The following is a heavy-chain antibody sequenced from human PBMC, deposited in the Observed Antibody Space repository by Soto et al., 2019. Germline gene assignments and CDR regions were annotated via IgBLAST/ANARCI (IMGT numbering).Heavy chain of an antibody. CDR3: ASQRHYDFWSGYAVYYFDY. Sequence: QVQLVQSGAEVKKPGASVKVSCKASGYTFTSYYMHWVRQAPGQGLEWMGIINPSGGSTSYAQKFHGRVTMTRDTSTSTVYMELSSLRSEDTAVYYCASQRHYDFWSGYAVYYFDYWGQGTLVTVSS. D-gene: IGHD3-3*01. J-gene: IGHJ4*02. CDR2: INPSGGST. CDR1: GYTFTSYY. V-gene: IGHV1-46*01.